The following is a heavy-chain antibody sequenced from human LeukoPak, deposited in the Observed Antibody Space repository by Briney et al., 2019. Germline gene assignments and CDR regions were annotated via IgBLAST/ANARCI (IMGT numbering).Heavy chain of an antibody. CDR1: GGSISSSSHY. V-gene: IGHV4-39*01. D-gene: IGHD6-13*01. CDR2: IYHSGST. CDR3: ARAEAAAGFDY. Sequence: PSETLSLTCNVSGGSISSSSHYWGWIRQPPGKGLEWIGSIYHSGSTYYNPSLKSRVTISVDTSKNQFSLKLSSVTAADTAVYYCARAEAAAGFDYWGQGTLVTVSS. J-gene: IGHJ4*02.